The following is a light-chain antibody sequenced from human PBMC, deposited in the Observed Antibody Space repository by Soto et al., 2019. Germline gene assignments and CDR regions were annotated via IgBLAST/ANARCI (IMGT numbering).Light chain of an antibody. CDR3: QQYNNWPLT. V-gene: IGKV3-15*01. J-gene: IGKJ4*01. Sequence: EIVMRQSPATLSVSPGERATLSCRASQSINNNLAWYQQKPGQGPRLLIYGASSRATGIPARFSGSGSGTGFTLTISSLQSEEFAIYYCQQYNNWPLTFGGGTKVEIK. CDR2: GAS. CDR1: QSINNN.